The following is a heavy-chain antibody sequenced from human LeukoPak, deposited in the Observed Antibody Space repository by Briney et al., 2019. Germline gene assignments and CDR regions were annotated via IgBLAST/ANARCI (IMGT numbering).Heavy chain of an antibody. CDR1: GFTFSKYW. J-gene: IGHJ4*02. Sequence: GGSLRLSCAASGFTFSKYWMNWVRLTPGKGLEWVANIRPDGNEEHYADSVKGRFTISRDNAKNSLYLQMNSLSAEDTAVYYCAKESRCFDYWGQGTLVTVSS. CDR3: AKESRCFDY. CDR2: IRPDGNEE. V-gene: IGHV3-7*01. D-gene: IGHD3-16*01.